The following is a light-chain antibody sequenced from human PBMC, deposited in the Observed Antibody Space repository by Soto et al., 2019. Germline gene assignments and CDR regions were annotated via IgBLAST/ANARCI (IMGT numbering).Light chain of an antibody. V-gene: IGKV3-20*01. CDR2: GAS. J-gene: IGKJ1*01. Sequence: EIVLTQSPGTLSLSPGERVTLSCRASQSVDRSYLAWYQVKPGQAPRLLIYGASSRATGIPDRFSGSGSGTDFTLTSSSLEPEDFAVYYCQQYGSSPRTFGQGTKVQIQ. CDR3: QQYGSSPRT. CDR1: QSVDRSY.